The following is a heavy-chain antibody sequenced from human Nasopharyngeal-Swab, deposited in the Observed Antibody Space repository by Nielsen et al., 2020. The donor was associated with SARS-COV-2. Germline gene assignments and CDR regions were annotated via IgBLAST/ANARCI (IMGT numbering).Heavy chain of an antibody. J-gene: IGHJ4*02. CDR3: ARDGGYCSSTSRYGGFDY. CDR2: INWNGGST. V-gene: IGHV3-20*04. CDR1: GFTFDDYG. Sequence: GGSLRLSCAASGFTFDDYGMSWVRQAPGKGLEWVSGINWNGGSTGYADSVKGRFTISRDNAKNSLYLQMNSLRAEDTALYYCARDGGYCSSTSRYGGFDYWGQGTLVTVSS. D-gene: IGHD2-2*01.